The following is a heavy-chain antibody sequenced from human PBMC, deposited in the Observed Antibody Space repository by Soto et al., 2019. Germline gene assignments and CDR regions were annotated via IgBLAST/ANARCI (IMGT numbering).Heavy chain of an antibody. J-gene: IGHJ4*02. D-gene: IGHD6-6*01. V-gene: IGHV4-30-4*01. CDR2: IYYSGST. CDR1: GGSISSGDYY. CDR3: DRVKGRIAARGNFDY. Sequence: QVQLQESGPGLVKPSQTLSLTCTVSGGSISSGDYYWSWIRQPPGKGLEWIGYIYYSGSTYYNPSLKSLVTISVDTSKTQFALKLSSVTAADTAVYYCDRVKGRIAARGNFDYWGQGTLVTVSS.